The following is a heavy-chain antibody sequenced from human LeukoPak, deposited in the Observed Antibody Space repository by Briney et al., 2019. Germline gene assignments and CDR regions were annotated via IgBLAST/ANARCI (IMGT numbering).Heavy chain of an antibody. D-gene: IGHD3-22*01. J-gene: IGHJ4*02. CDR3: AKGGVVTPRF. V-gene: IGHV3-23*01. CDR2: ISGSGGST. Sequence: GGSLRLSCAASGFSFSNFAMNWVRQAPGKGLEWVSGISGSGGSTDYADSVQGRFTISRDNSKDILYLQINSLRAGDTAVYYCAKGGVVTPRFWGQGTLVTVSS. CDR1: GFSFSNFA.